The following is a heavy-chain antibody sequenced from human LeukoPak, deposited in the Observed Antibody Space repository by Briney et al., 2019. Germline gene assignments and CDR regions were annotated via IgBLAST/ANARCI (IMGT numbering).Heavy chain of an antibody. D-gene: IGHD3-3*01. V-gene: IGHV4-59*01. CDR1: GGSISSYY. CDR2: IYYSGST. Sequence: SETLSLTCTVSGGSISSYYWSWIRQPPGKGLERIGYIYYSGSTNYNPSLKSRVTISVDTSKNQFSLKLSSVTAADTAVYYCAAMHDFWSGYYDYWGQGTLVTVSS. J-gene: IGHJ4*02. CDR3: AAMHDFWSGYYDY.